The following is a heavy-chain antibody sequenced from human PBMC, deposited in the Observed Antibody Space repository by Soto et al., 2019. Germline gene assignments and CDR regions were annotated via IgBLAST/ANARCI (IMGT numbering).Heavy chain of an antibody. J-gene: IGHJ2*01. D-gene: IGHD4-17*01. CDR3: ARTTVTTDSHFDL. CDR2: IYYSGST. Sequence: QVQLQESGPGLVKPSQTLSLTCTVSGGSISSGDYYWSWIRQPPGKGLEWIGYIYYSGSTYYNPSLKSRVTISVDTSKNQFSLKLSSVTAAGTAVYYCARTTVTTDSHFDLWGRGTLVTVSS. CDR1: GGSISSGDYY. V-gene: IGHV4-30-4*01.